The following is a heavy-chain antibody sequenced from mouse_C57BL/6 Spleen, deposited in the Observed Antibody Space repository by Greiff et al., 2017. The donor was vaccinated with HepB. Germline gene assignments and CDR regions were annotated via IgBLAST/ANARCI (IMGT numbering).Heavy chain of an antibody. CDR1: GFNIKDYY. J-gene: IGHJ4*01. CDR3: TTGGYDLAMDY. CDR2: IDPKDGDT. D-gene: IGHD2-2*01. Sequence: VHVKQSGAELVRPGASVKLSCTASGFNIKDYYMHWVKQRPEQGLEWIGRIDPKDGDTEYAPKFQGKATLTADTSSNTAYRQLSSLTSEDTAEYYWTTGGYDLAMDYWGQGTSVTVSA. V-gene: IGHV14-1*01.